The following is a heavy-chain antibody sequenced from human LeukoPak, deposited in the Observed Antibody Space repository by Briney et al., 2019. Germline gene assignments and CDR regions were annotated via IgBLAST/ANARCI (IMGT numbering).Heavy chain of an antibody. V-gene: IGHV1-46*01. J-gene: IGHJ4*02. CDR2: TNPSGSDT. Sequence: GASVKVSCKASGYTFTTYYVHWVRQAPGQGLEWMGITNPSGSDTTFAQKFQGRLTLTRDTSASTVHMQLSSLRSEDTAVYYCVLGPDQGNWGQGTLVTVSS. CDR1: GYTFTTYY. CDR3: VLGPDQGN. D-gene: IGHD2-2*01.